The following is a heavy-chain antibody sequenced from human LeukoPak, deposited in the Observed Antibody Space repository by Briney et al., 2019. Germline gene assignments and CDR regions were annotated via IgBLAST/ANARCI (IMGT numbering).Heavy chain of an antibody. CDR3: ARRRYSSGWYAWFDP. CDR2: INHSGST. D-gene: IGHD6-19*01. J-gene: IGHJ5*02. CDR1: GGSFSGYY. Sequence: PSETLSLTCAVYGGSFSGYYWSWIRQPPGKGREWIGEINHSGSTNYNPSLKSRVTISVDTSKNQFSLKLSSVTAADTAVYYCARRRYSSGWYAWFDPWGQGTLVTVSS. V-gene: IGHV4-34*01.